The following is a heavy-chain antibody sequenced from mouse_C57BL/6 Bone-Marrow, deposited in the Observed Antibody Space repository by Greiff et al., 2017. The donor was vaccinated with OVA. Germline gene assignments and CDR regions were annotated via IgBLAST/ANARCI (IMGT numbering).Heavy chain of an antibody. CDR3: ARGRYYGSSSFDY. D-gene: IGHD1-1*01. J-gene: IGHJ2*01. V-gene: IGHV1-64*01. CDR2: IHPNSGST. Sequence: QVQLQQSGAELVKPGASVKLSCKASGYTFTSYWMHWVKQRPGQGLEWIGMIHPNSGSTNYNEKFKSKATLTVDKSSSTAYMQLSSLTSEDSAVYYCARGRYYGSSSFDYWGQGTTLTVSS. CDR1: GYTFTSYW.